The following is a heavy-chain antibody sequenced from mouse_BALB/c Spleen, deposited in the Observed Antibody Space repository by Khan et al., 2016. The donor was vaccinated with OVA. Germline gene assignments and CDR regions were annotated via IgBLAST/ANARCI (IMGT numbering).Heavy chain of an antibody. J-gene: IGHJ2*01. Sequence: QVQLKESGTELARPGASVKLSCKASGYTFTSYWIQWVKQRPGQGLEWIGAIYPGDGNSRYTQKFKGKATLTADKSSSTAYMQLSSLASEDSAVYYCARGGITTGYFDYWGQGTTLTVSS. CDR3: ARGGITTGYFDY. V-gene: IGHV1-87*01. D-gene: IGHD1-1*01. CDR2: IYPGDGNS. CDR1: GYTFTSYW.